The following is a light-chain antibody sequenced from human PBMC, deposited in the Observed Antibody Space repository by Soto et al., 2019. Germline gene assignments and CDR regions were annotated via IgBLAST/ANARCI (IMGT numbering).Light chain of an antibody. Sequence: EIVLTQSPATLSLSLGERATLSCRASQSVGSYLAWYQQKPGQAPRLLIYDASNRATDIPARFSGSGSGTDFTLTISSLEPEDFAVYYCQQYNNWPPVTFGQGTRLEIK. CDR3: QQYNNWPPVT. CDR1: QSVGSY. CDR2: DAS. J-gene: IGKJ5*01. V-gene: IGKV3-11*01.